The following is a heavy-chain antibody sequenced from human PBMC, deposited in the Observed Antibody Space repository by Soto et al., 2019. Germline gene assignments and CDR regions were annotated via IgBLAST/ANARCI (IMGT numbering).Heavy chain of an antibody. CDR2: ISSSSSYI. Sequence: EVQLVESGGGLVKPGGSLRLSCAASGFTFSSYSMNWVRQAPGKGLEWVSSISSSSSYIYYADSVKGRFTISRDNAKNSLYLQMNSLRAEDTAVYYCASDHGTYYFDYWGQGTLVTVSS. CDR3: ASDHGTYYFDY. CDR1: GFTFSSYS. J-gene: IGHJ4*02. V-gene: IGHV3-21*01.